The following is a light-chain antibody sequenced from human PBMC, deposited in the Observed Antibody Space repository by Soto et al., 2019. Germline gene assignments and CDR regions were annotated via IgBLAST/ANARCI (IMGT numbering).Light chain of an antibody. CDR2: HAS. CDR1: QVISNW. J-gene: IGKJ1*01. V-gene: IGKV1-5*01. CDR3: QQYNSYS. Sequence: DIQMTQSPSTLPASVEDRFIITCRASQVISNWLAWYQQKPGIAPKVLIYHASNLQSGVPSRFSGSGSGTEFTLTISSLQPDDFATYYCQQYNSYSFGQGTKVDIK.